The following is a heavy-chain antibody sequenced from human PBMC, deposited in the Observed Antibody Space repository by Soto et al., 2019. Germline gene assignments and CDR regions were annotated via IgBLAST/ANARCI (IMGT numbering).Heavy chain of an antibody. V-gene: IGHV3-15*01. CDR1: GFKFSDAW. CDR2: IKSKTDRETV. J-gene: IGHJ4*02. D-gene: IGHD3-22*01. Sequence: EVQLAESGGGLVEPGGSLRLSCAASGFKFSDAWMSWVRQAPGKGLEWVGRIKSKTDRETVDYAAPVKGRFSISRDDSKNTLYLEMRGLATEDTAVYYCTTVDYSDTIGYYSLDYWGQATLVTVSS. CDR3: TTVDYSDTIGYYSLDY.